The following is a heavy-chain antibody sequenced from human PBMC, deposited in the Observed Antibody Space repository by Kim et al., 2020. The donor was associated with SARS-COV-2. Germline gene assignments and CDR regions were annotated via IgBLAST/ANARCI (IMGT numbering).Heavy chain of an antibody. D-gene: IGHD1-26*01. J-gene: IGHJ5*02. CDR3: ARDWSPHSGSYYWFDP. Sequence: SETLSLTCTVSGGSISSYYWSWIRQPAGKGLEWIGRIYTSGSTNYNPSLKSRVTMSVDTSKNQFSLKLSSVTAADTAVYYCARDWSPHSGSYYWFDPWGQGTLVTVSS. CDR2: IYTSGST. CDR1: GGSISSYY. V-gene: IGHV4-4*07.